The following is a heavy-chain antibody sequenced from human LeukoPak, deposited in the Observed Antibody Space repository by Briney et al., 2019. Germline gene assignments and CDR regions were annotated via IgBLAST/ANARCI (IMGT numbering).Heavy chain of an antibody. CDR1: GFSFSSYS. CDR2: IKHDGSEM. CDR3: ARDRGWLQFDY. J-gene: IGHJ4*02. V-gene: IGHV3-7*04. Sequence: PGGSLRLSCVVSGFSFSSYSMNWVRQAPGKGLEWVGNIKHDGSEMSYVDSVKGRFTISRDNAKNSLYLQMNSLRAEDTAMYYCARDRGWLQFDYWGQGALVTVSS. D-gene: IGHD5-24*01.